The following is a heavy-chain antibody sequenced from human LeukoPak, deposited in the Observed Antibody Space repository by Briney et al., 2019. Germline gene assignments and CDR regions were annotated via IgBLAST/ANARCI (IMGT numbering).Heavy chain of an antibody. CDR2: INHSGST. D-gene: IGHD2/OR15-2a*01. Sequence: SETLSLTCAVYGGSFSGYYWSWIRQPPGKGLEWIGEINHSGSTNYNPSLKSRVTISVDTSKNQFSLKLSSVTAADTAVYYCARTFYDTLDSDAFDFWGQGTMVIVSS. J-gene: IGHJ3*01. V-gene: IGHV4-34*01. CDR3: ARTFYDTLDSDAFDF. CDR1: GGSFSGYY.